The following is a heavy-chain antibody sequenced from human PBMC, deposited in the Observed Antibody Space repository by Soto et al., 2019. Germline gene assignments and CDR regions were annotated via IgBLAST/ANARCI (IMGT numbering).Heavy chain of an antibody. D-gene: IGHD3-10*01. Sequence: GGSLRLSXAVSGFTFSSYWMSWVRRAPGGGLEWVANIKQDGRETSYVDSVKGRFTISRDNANNSVFLLMTSLRAEDTAMYYCARSGFYGPANLDSWGQGALVTVS. J-gene: IGHJ4*02. CDR2: IKQDGRET. CDR3: ARSGFYGPANLDS. CDR1: GFTFSSYW. V-gene: IGHV3-7*03.